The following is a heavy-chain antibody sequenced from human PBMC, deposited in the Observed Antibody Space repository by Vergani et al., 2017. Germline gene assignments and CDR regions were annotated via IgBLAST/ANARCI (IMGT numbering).Heavy chain of an antibody. CDR2: IIPILGIA. Sequence: QVQLVQSGAEVKKTGSSVKVSCKASGGTFSSYAISWVRQAPGQGLEWMGRIIPILGIANYAQKFQGRVTITADKSTSTAYMELSSLRSEDTAVYYCAREPNKDYDFWSGRYNWFDPWGQGTLVTVSS. D-gene: IGHD3-3*01. V-gene: IGHV1-69*04. J-gene: IGHJ5*02. CDR1: GGTFSSYA. CDR3: AREPNKDYDFWSGRYNWFDP.